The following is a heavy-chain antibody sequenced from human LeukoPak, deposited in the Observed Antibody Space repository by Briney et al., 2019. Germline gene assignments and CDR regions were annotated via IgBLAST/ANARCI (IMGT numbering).Heavy chain of an antibody. CDR1: GYTFTGYY. Sequence: ASVKVSCKASGYTFTGYYMHWVRQAPGQGLEWMGWINPNSGGTNYAQKFQGRVTMTRDTSISTAYMELSRLRSDDTAVYYCARAAQGTYYYDSSGYSDYFDYWGQGTLVTVSS. V-gene: IGHV1-2*02. CDR2: INPNSGGT. J-gene: IGHJ4*02. CDR3: ARAAQGTYYYDSSGYSDYFDY. D-gene: IGHD3-22*01.